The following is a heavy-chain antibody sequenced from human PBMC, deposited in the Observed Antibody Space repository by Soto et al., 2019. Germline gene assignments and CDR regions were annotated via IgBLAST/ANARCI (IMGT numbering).Heavy chain of an antibody. CDR2: IHYSGST. Sequence: SETLSLTCTVSGGSISRGGYYWSWLRQHPGNGLEWIGHIHYSGSTYYNPSLMSRVTRTIDTSKNQFSLKLSSVIAADTGVYYCASLLTDYYYYYGMDVWGQGTTVTVS. CDR1: GGSISRGGYY. J-gene: IGHJ6*02. V-gene: IGHV4-31*03. CDR3: ASLLTDYYYYYGMDV. D-gene: IGHD3-9*01.